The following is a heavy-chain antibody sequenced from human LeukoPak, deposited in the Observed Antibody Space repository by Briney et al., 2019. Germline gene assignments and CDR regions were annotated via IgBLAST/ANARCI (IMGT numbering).Heavy chain of an antibody. CDR3: ARAYSGSYRPGYYFDY. J-gene: IGHJ4*02. D-gene: IGHD1-26*01. Sequence: PSETLSLTCSVTGDSITSNSYHWAWIRQPPGKGLECIGTMYYSGGTYYNPSLKSRVTISIDTSRNQFSLRLSSVTAADTAVYYCARAYSGSYRPGYYFDYWGQGTLVTVSS. CDR2: MYYSGGT. V-gene: IGHV4-39*07. CDR1: GDSITSNSYH.